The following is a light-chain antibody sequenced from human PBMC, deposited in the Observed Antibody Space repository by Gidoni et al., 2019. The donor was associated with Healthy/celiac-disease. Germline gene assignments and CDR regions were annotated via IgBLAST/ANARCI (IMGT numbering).Light chain of an antibody. J-gene: IGKJ1*01. V-gene: IGKV3-15*01. CDR1: QSVSSN. CDR2: GAS. CDR3: QQYNNWPPGT. Sequence: EIVLTQSPATLSVSPGESATLSCRASQSVSSNLAWYQQKPGQAPRLLIYGASTSATGIPARFSGSGSGKEFTLSISRLQSEDFAVYYCQQYNNWPPGTFGQGTKVEIK.